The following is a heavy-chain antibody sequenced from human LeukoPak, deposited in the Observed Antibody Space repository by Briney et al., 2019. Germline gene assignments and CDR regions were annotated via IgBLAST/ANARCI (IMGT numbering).Heavy chain of an antibody. Sequence: GGSLRLSCAASGFTFSSYSMNWVRQAPGKGLEWVSSISSSSSYIYYADSVKGRFTISRDNAKNSLYLQMNSLRAEDTAVYYCARDYCSSTSCHTGIAVAGTGIDYWGQGTLVTVSS. CDR3: ARDYCSSTSCHTGIAVAGTGIDY. V-gene: IGHV3-21*01. D-gene: IGHD2-2*02. CDR2: ISSSSSYI. J-gene: IGHJ4*02. CDR1: GFTFSSYS.